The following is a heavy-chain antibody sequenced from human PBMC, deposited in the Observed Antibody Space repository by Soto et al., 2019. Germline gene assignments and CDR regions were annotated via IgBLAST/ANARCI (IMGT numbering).Heavy chain of an antibody. Sequence: QLVESGGGVVQPGRSMRLSCAASGFMFSNYGIHWVRQAPGKGLEWVGVIWDDGTNERYADSVEGRFTISRDNSKKTVYVQMNSLRAEDTAVYYCARERRVFGVPGAYWYFDLCGRGTLVTVSS. D-gene: IGHD3-3*01. CDR2: IWDDGTNE. V-gene: IGHV3-33*01. J-gene: IGHJ2*01. CDR1: GFMFSNYG. CDR3: ARERRVFGVPGAYWYFDL.